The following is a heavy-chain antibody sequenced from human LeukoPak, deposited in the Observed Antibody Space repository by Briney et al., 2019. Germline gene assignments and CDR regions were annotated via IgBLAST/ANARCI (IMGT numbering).Heavy chain of an antibody. CDR1: GFTPSSYE. D-gene: IGHD7-27*01. CDR3: ARDLTGGDDY. V-gene: IGHV3-48*03. J-gene: IGHJ4*02. CDR2: ISRSGTAT. Sequence: GGSLRLSCAASGFTPSSYEMNWVRQAPGKGLEWISYISRSGTATLYADSVKGRFTISRDNAKNTLYLQMNSLRAEDTAVYFCARDLTGGDDYWGQGTLVTVSS.